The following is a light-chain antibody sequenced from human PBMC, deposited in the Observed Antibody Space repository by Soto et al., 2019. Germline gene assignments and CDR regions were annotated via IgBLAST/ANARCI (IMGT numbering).Light chain of an antibody. Sequence: QSALTQPASVSGSPGQSITISCTGTSSDVAGYNYVSWYQHHPGKAPKLLIYEVSNRPSGVSNRFSGSKSGNTASLTISGLQAEDEADYYCSSYTGTSTYVFGTGTKLTVL. CDR2: EVS. CDR3: SSYTGTSTYV. J-gene: IGLJ1*01. CDR1: SSDVAGYNY. V-gene: IGLV2-14*01.